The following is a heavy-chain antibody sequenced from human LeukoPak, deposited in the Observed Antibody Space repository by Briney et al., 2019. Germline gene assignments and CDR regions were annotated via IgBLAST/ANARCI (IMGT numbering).Heavy chain of an antibody. CDR3: ARHPPRDSSGNNAFDI. Sequence: SENLSLTCAVSGGSISADYWSWIRQPPGKGLEWIGYIFHSGSTKYNPSLKSRVTISIDKSKSQFSLKLSSVTAADTALYYCARHPPRDSSGNNAFDIWGQGTMVTVSS. V-gene: IGHV4-59*08. CDR1: GGSISADY. CDR2: IFHSGST. D-gene: IGHD3-22*01. J-gene: IGHJ3*02.